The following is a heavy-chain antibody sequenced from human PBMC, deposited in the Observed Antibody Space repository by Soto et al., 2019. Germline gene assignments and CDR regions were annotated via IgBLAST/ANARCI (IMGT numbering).Heavy chain of an antibody. V-gene: IGHV3-11*01. CDR1: GLTFSDYY. J-gene: IGHJ4*02. CDR2: ISSSGSST. Sequence: QVQLVESGGGLVKPGGSLRLSCAASGLTFSDYYMSWIRQAAGKGLEWVSYISSSGSSTYYVDSVKGRFTISRDNAKNSLYLQMNSLRAEDTAVYYCASHTGYSSGWAFDYWGQGTLVTISS. D-gene: IGHD6-19*01. CDR3: ASHTGYSSGWAFDY.